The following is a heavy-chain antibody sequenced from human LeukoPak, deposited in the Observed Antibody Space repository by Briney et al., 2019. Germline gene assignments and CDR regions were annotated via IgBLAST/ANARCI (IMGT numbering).Heavy chain of an antibody. J-gene: IGHJ4*02. D-gene: IGHD3-22*01. CDR1: GYTFSDFS. V-gene: IGHV3-21*01. Sequence: PGGSLRLSCAASGYTFSDFSVNWVRQAPRKGLEWVSSISVRSNYRYYADSVRGRFTISRDDARDSLFLQMNSLRAEDTAVYFCVRLRRNNDRSGYYYYYDYWGQGTLVTVSS. CDR2: ISVRSNYR. CDR3: VRLRRNNDRSGYYYYYDY.